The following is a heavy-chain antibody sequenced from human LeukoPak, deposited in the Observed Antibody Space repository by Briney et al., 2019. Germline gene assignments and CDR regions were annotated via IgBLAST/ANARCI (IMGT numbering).Heavy chain of an antibody. CDR2: IYYSGST. V-gene: IGHV4-59*01. CDR3: ARDTSGWDGLYYYYYMDV. J-gene: IGHJ6*03. Sequence: SETLSLTCTVSGGSLSSYYWSWIRQPPGKGLEWIGYIYYSGSTKYNPSLKSRVSISVDTSKNQLSLRLSSVTAADTAVYYCARDTSGWDGLYYYYYMDVWGKGTTVTISS. D-gene: IGHD6-19*01. CDR1: GGSLSSYY.